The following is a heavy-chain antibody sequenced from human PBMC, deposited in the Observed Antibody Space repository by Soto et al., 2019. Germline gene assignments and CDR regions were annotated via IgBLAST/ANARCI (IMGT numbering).Heavy chain of an antibody. CDR2: IYTGDSDT. CDR3: AIRGDSQWLKF. J-gene: IGHJ4*02. V-gene: IGHV5-51*01. CDR1: GYSFTTSW. Sequence: PGESLKISCKGSGYSFTTSWIAWVRQMPGKGLEWMGIIYTGDSDTRYSPSFQGQVTISADKSISTAYLQWSSLKASDTAIYYCAIRGDSQWLKFWGQGTLVTVSS. D-gene: IGHD6-19*01.